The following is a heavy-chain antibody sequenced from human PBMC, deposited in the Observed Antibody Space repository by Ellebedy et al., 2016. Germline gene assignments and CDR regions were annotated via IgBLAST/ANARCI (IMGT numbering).Heavy chain of an antibody. Sequence: GESLKISCAASGFTFSSYAMHWVRQAPGKGLEWVAVISYDGSNKYYVDSVKGRFTISRDNSKNTLYLQMNSLRAEDTAVYYCARDPGYWGQGTLVTVSS. J-gene: IGHJ4*02. CDR1: GFTFSSYA. CDR2: ISYDGSNK. D-gene: IGHD3-10*01. CDR3: ARDPGY. V-gene: IGHV3-30-3*01.